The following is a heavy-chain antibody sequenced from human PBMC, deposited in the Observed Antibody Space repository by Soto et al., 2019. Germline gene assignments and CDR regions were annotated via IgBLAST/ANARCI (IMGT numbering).Heavy chain of an antibody. V-gene: IGHV3-23*01. CDR2: ISGSGGST. J-gene: IGHJ4*02. Sequence: GGSLRLSCAASGFTFSSYAMSWVRQAPGKGLEWVSAISGSGGSTYYADSVKGRFTISRDNSKNTLYLQMNSLRAEDTAVYYCVPTRGGYNNFDYWGQGTLVTVSS. CDR1: GFTFSSYA. D-gene: IGHD1-26*01. CDR3: VPTRGGYNNFDY.